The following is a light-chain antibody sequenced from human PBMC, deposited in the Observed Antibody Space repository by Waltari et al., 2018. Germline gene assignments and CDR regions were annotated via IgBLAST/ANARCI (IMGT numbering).Light chain of an antibody. CDR2: DVS. V-gene: IGLV2-14*01. CDR1: SSDLGGYSF. CDR3: SSYTSIIPPFL. Sequence: QSALTQPASVSGSPGQSITISCTRSSSDLGGYSFVSWYQQHPGKAPKLMIYDVSHRPSCVSKRFSGSNSGNTASLTISGLQPEDEADYYCSSYTSIIPPFLFGTGTKVTVL. J-gene: IGLJ1*01.